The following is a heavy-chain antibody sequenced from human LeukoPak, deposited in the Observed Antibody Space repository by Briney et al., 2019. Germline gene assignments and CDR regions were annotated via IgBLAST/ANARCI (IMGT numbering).Heavy chain of an antibody. D-gene: IGHD6-13*01. CDR3: ARDSGIAAAGSSPFDY. CDR1: GGTFSSYA. CDR2: IIPIFGIA. V-gene: IGHV1-69*04. J-gene: IGHJ4*02. Sequence: AVKVSCKASGGTFSSYAISWVRQAPGQGLEWMGRIIPIFGIANYAQKFQGRVTITADKSTSTAYMELSSLRSEDTAVYYCARDSGIAAAGSSPFDYWGQGTLVTVSS.